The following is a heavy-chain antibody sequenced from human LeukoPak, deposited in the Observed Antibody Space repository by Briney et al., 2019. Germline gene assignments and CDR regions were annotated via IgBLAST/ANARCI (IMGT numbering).Heavy chain of an antibody. Sequence: GASVKVSCKASGYTFTSYAMHWVRQAPGQRLEWMGWINAGNGNTKYSQKFQGRVTITRDTSASTAYMELSSLRSEDTTVYYCASDRGYCSSTSCRRVWFDPWGQGTLVTVSS. CDR2: INAGNGNT. CDR1: GYTFTSYA. CDR3: ASDRGYCSSTSCRRVWFDP. V-gene: IGHV1-3*01. D-gene: IGHD2-2*01. J-gene: IGHJ5*02.